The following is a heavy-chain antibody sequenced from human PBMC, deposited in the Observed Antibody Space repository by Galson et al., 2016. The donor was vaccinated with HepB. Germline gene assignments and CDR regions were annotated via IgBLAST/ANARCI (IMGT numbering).Heavy chain of an antibody. D-gene: IGHD1-7*01. CDR3: TNDVELVMFGL. V-gene: IGHV3-23*01. CDR1: GFSFSDYA. J-gene: IGHJ4*02. Sequence: SLRLSCAVSGFSFSDYAMSWVRQGPGKRLEWVSTISSDGDNKHYLDSVKGRFTVSRDNYKNTLDLQMNSLRAEDTAVYYCTNDVELVMFGLWGRGTLVTVSS. CDR2: ISSDGDNK.